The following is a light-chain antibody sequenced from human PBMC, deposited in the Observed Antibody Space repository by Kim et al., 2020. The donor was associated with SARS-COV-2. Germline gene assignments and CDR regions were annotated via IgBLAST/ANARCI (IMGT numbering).Light chain of an antibody. CDR3: TSYTVIGAVI. J-gene: IGLJ2*01. V-gene: IGLV2-14*03. CDR2: DLI. Sequence: QSVLTQPASVSGSPGQSITISCTGTSSDVGGYNYVSWYQQLPGKVPKLMIYDLIERPSGVSNRFSGSKSGNKAYLTISGLQAEDEADYYCTSYTVIGAVIFGGGTQLTVL. CDR1: SSDVGGYNY.